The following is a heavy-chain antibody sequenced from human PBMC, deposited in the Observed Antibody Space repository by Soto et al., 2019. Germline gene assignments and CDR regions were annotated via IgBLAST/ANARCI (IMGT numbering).Heavy chain of an antibody. D-gene: IGHD5-18*01. CDR1: GGSISSGGYY. Sequence: SETLSLTCAVSGGSISSGGYYWSWIRQPPGKGLEWIGYIYYSGSTNYNPSLKSRVTISVDTSKNQFSLKLSSVTAADTAVYHCARHDGYSYAYFDYWGQGNLVTVSS. CDR2: IYYSGST. V-gene: IGHV4-61*08. CDR3: ARHDGYSYAYFDY. J-gene: IGHJ4*02.